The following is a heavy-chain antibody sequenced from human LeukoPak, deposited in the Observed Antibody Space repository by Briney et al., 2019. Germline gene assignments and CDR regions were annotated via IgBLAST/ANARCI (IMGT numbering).Heavy chain of an antibody. Sequence: GGSLRLSCTASGFTFSGFSMHWVRQAPGKGLEWLSYISTSSRSTYYADSVKGRFTISRDNAKNTLFLDMHSLRPGDSAVYCCARSAVRGVACDYWGQGTLLTVSS. V-gene: IGHV3-48*01. CDR3: ARSAVRGVACDY. CDR2: ISTSSRST. D-gene: IGHD3-10*01. J-gene: IGHJ4*02. CDR1: GFTFSGFS.